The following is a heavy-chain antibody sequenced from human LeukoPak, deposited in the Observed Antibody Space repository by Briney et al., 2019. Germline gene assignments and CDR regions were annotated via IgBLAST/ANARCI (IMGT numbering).Heavy chain of an antibody. CDR2: ITRNGDAT. V-gene: IGHV3-64D*06. J-gene: IGHJ4*02. D-gene: IGHD2-8*02. Sequence: GGSERLTCSASGFTFSIYALHWVRQAPGKGLKYVSSITRNGDATYYADSVRGRFTISRDNSELTLYLQMSSLRAEDTAVYYWLKHLVGTGDYWGEGTLVTVSS. CDR3: LKHLVGTGDY. CDR1: GFTFSIYA.